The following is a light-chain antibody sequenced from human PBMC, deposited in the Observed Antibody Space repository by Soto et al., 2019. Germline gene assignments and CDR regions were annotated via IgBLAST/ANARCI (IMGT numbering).Light chain of an antibody. CDR3: GSWDSSMSAYV. V-gene: IGLV1-51*01. CDR2: DDN. CDR1: SSNIGGNS. Sequence: QSVLTQPPSVSAAPGQKVTISCSGSSSNIGGNSVSWYQQLPGTAPKLLIYDDNKRPSGIPDRFSGSKSGTSATLGITGFQTGDEADYYCGSWDSSMSAYVFGPGTKVNV. J-gene: IGLJ1*01.